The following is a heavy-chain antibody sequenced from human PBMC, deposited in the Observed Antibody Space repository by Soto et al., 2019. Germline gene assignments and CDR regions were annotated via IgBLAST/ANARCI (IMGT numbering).Heavy chain of an antibody. D-gene: IGHD4-17*01. Sequence: ASVKVSCKASGYTFTSYYMHWVRQAPGQGLEWMGIINPSGGSTSYAQKFQGRVTMTRDTSTSTVYMELSSLRSEDTAVYYCARGRYGGNRWDAFDIWGQGTMVTVSS. CDR1: GYTFTSYY. CDR3: ARGRYGGNRWDAFDI. CDR2: INPSGGST. V-gene: IGHV1-46*01. J-gene: IGHJ3*02.